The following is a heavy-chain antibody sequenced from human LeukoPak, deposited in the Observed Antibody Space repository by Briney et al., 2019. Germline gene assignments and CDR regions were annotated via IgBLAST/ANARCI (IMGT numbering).Heavy chain of an antibody. J-gene: IGHJ4*02. V-gene: IGHV4-61*08. D-gene: IGHD3-22*01. CDR2: IYYSGST. CDR3: ARLDYYDRHFDY. CDR1: GGSISSGGYS. Sequence: SETLSLTCAVSGGSISSGGYSWSWIRQPPGKGLEWIGYIYYSGSTNYNPSLKSRVTISVDTSKNQFSLKLSSVTAADTAVYYCARLDYYDRHFDYWGQGTLVTVSS.